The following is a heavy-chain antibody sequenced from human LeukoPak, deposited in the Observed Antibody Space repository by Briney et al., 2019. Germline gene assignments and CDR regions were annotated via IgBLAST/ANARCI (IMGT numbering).Heavy chain of an antibody. CDR2: IIPIFGTA. D-gene: IGHD2-2*01. CDR1: GSTFSSYA. CDR3: ARAATPYCSSTSCYPYYYYMDV. V-gene: IGHV1-69*13. J-gene: IGHJ6*03. Sequence: SVKVSCKASGSTFSSYAISWVRQAPGQGLEWMGGIIPIFGTANYAQKFQGRVTITADESTSTAYMELSSLRSEDTAVYYCARAATPYCSSTSCYPYYYYMDVWGKGTTVTVSS.